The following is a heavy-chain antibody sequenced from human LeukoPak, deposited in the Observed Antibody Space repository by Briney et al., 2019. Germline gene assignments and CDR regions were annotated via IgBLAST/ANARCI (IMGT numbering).Heavy chain of an antibody. Sequence: GGSLRLSCAASGFTFSSYAMSWVRQAPGKGLEWVSSISSSSSYIYYADSVKGRFTISRDNAKNSLYLQMNSLRAEDTAVYYCANHRYSSSWPPNFDYWGQGTLVTVSS. CDR2: ISSSSSYI. CDR1: GFTFSSYA. CDR3: ANHRYSSSWPPNFDY. J-gene: IGHJ4*02. D-gene: IGHD6-13*01. V-gene: IGHV3-21*01.